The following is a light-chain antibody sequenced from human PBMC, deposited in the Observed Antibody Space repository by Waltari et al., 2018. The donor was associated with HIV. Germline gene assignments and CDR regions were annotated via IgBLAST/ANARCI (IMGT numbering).Light chain of an antibody. Sequence: QSVLPQPPSVSGAPGPRVTISCTWSSSNIGAGYDVHCDQQLPGPAPKLLIYGNSNRPSGVPDRFSGSKSGTSASLAITGLQAEDEADYYCQSYDSSLSGSVFGGGTKLTVL. CDR3: QSYDSSLSGSV. J-gene: IGLJ2*01. CDR1: SSNIGAGYD. CDR2: GNS. V-gene: IGLV1-40*01.